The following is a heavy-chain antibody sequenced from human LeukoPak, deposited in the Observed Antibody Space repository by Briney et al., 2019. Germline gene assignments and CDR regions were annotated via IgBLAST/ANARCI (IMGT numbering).Heavy chain of an antibody. CDR2: ISGSGGST. CDR3: AKDPDPFIVVVPVSFDY. V-gene: IGHV3-23*01. Sequence: GGSLRLSCAASGFTFSSYAMSWVRQAPGKGLEWVSAISGSGGSTYYADSVRGRFTISRDNSKNTLYLQMNSLRAEDTAVYYCAKDPDPFIVVVPVSFDYWGQGTLVTVSS. J-gene: IGHJ4*02. D-gene: IGHD2-2*01. CDR1: GFTFSSYA.